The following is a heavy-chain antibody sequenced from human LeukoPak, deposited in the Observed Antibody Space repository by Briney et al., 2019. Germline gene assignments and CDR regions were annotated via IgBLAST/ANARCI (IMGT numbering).Heavy chain of an antibody. CDR3: ARGYDSSAYYPFNY. J-gene: IGHJ4*02. D-gene: IGHD3-22*01. V-gene: IGHV4-59*01. CDR2: IYYSGST. Sequence: GSLRLSCVASGFTFSNYWMHWIRQPPGKGLEWIGYIYYSGSTYYNPSLKSRVTISVDTSKNQFSLMLSSVTAADTAVYYCARGYDSSAYYPFNYWGQGTLVTVSS. CDR1: GFTFSNYW.